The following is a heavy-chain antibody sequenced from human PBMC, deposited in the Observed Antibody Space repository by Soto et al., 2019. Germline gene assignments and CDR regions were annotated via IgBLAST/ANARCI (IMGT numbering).Heavy chain of an antibody. CDR2: ISGSGGST. CDR1: GFTCISYA. J-gene: IGHJ4*02. V-gene: IGHV3-23*01. CDR3: SRRTSGWYFDY. Sequence: GGSLRLSCASSGFTCISYAMILVRQAPGKGLEWASVISGSGGSTYYADSVKGRFTISRDNSKNTLYLQMNSLRAEDTAVYYCSRRTSGWYFDYWGQGTLVTVSS. D-gene: IGHD6-19*01.